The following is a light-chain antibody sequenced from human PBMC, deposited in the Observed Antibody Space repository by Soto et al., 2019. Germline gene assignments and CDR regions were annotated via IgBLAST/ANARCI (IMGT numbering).Light chain of an antibody. V-gene: IGKV1-5*03. CDR2: KAS. CDR3: QQYHSYPYT. CDR1: QSISSW. J-gene: IGKJ2*01. Sequence: DIQMTQSPSTLSASVGDRVTITCRASQSISSWLACYQQKPGNAPTVLISKASTLQSGVPARFSGSRSATDFTLTVSSLQPDDFATYYCQQYHSYPYTFGQGTKLEIK.